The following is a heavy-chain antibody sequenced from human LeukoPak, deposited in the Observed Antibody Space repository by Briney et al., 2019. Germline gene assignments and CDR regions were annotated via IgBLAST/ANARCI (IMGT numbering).Heavy chain of an antibody. D-gene: IGHD3-22*01. CDR3: ARDFWNFYESSGYYRDFDS. CDR2: IGSYEGDT. J-gene: IGHJ5*01. V-gene: IGHV1-18*01. CDR1: TSH. Sequence: ASVKVSCKATSHISWVRQAPGQGLEWMGWIGSYEGDTYYAQKFQGRVTVTTDTSTNTAYMELRSLRADDTAVYYCARDFWNFYESSGYYRDFDSWGQGTLVTVSS.